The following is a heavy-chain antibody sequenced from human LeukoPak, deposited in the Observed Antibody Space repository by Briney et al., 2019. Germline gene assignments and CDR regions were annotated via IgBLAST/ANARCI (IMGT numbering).Heavy chain of an antibody. CDR3: ARHVTLQWLDLNWFDP. D-gene: IGHD6-19*01. Sequence: PSETLSLTCTVSGGSITNYYWSWIRQPPGKGLEWIGYIHYSGSTKYNSSLKSRVTISVDTSKNQFSLKLSSVTAADTAVYYCARHVTLQWLDLNWFDPWGQGTLVTVSS. CDR1: GGSITNYY. J-gene: IGHJ5*02. V-gene: IGHV4-59*08. CDR2: IHYSGST.